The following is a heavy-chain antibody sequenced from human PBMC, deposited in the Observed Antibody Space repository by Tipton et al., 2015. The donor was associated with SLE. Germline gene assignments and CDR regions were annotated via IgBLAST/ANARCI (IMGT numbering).Heavy chain of an antibody. CDR3: ARGLRDGYNSPLLDY. CDR2: INHSGST. CDR1: GGSFSGYY. J-gene: IGHJ4*02. V-gene: IGHV4-34*01. Sequence: TLSLTCAVYGGSFSGYYWSWIRQPPGKGLEWIGEINHSGSTNYNPSLKSRVTISVDTSKNQFSLKLSSVTAADTAVYYCARGLRDGYNSPLLDYWGQGTLVTVSS. D-gene: IGHD5-24*01.